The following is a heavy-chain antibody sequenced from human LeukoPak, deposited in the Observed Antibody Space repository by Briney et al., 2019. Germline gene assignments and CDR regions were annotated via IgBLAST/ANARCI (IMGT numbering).Heavy chain of an antibody. V-gene: IGHV5-51*01. CDR1: GYSFTNYW. J-gene: IGHJ5*02. Sequence: GEFLKISCKGSGYSFTNYWIGWVRQMPGKGLEWMGIIYPGDSDTRYSPSFQGQVTISADKPISTGYLQWSSLKASDTAMYYCARLRGSGSYFWFDPWGQGTLVTVSS. CDR3: ARLRGSGSYFWFDP. CDR2: IYPGDSDT. D-gene: IGHD3-10*01.